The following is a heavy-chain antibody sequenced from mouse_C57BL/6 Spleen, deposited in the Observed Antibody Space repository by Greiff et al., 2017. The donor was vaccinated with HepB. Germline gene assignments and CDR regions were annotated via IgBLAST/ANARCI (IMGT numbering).Heavy chain of an antibody. Sequence: EVQLQESGPGLVKPSQSLSLTCSVTGYSITSGYYWNWIRQFPGNKLEWMGYISYDGSNNYNTSLKNRISITRDTSKNQFFLKLNSVTTEDTATYYCARGGYYDYDVAWFAYWGQGTLVTVSA. J-gene: IGHJ3*01. D-gene: IGHD2-4*01. CDR2: ISYDGSN. CDR3: ARGGYYDYDVAWFAY. V-gene: IGHV3-6*01. CDR1: GYSITSGYY.